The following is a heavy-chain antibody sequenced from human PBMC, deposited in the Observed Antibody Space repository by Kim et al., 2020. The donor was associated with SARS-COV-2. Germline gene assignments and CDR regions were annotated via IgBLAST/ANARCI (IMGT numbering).Heavy chain of an antibody. CDR3: GYDFWSGYHYGMDV. CDR2: IRSKADSYAT. D-gene: IGHD3-3*01. J-gene: IGHJ6*01. Sequence: GGSLRLSCAASGFTFSGSGIHWVRQASGKGLEWVGRIRSKADSYATAYTASVKGRFTISRDDSKNTAYLQMNSLKTEDTAVYYCGYDFWSGYHYGMDVWG. V-gene: IGHV3-73*01. CDR1: GFTFSGSG.